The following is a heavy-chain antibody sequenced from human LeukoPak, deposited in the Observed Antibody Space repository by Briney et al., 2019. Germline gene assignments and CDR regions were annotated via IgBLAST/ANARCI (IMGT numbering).Heavy chain of an antibody. D-gene: IGHD6-6*01. J-gene: IGHJ4*02. V-gene: IGHV4-59*01. CDR1: GGSISSYY. CDR3: AREEGSARPIDY. Sequence: SETLSLTCTVSGGSISSYYWIWIPQPPGKGLEWIGYIYYSESTNYNPSLKSRVTISVDTSKNQFSLTLSSVTAADTAVYYCAREEGSARPIDYWGQGTLVTVSS. CDR2: IYYSEST.